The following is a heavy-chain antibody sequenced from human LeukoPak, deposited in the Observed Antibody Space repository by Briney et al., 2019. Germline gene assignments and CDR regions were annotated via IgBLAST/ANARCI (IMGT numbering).Heavy chain of an antibody. Sequence: PSETLSLTCTVSGGSISSYYWTWIRQPPGKGLEWIGHIYNSGSTNYSPSLKSRVTISVDTSKNLFSLKLSSVTAADTAVYYCARAAYGFHDAFDIWGQGTMVTVSS. CDR1: GGSISSYY. J-gene: IGHJ3*02. CDR3: ARAAYGFHDAFDI. CDR2: IYNSGST. V-gene: IGHV4-59*01. D-gene: IGHD2/OR15-2a*01.